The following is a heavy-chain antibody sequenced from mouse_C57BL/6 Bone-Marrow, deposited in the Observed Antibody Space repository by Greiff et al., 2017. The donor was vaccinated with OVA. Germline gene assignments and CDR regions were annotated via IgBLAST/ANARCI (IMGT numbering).Heavy chain of an antibody. CDR2: INPNDGTT. CDR1: GYSFTDYN. Sequence: VQLKQSGPELVKPGASVKISCKASGYSFTDYNMNWVKQSNGKSLEWIGVINPNDGTTSYNQKFKGKATLTVDQSSITAYMQLNSLTSQDFAVDYCARDLHYGPWFAYWGQGTLVTVSA. J-gene: IGHJ3*01. CDR3: ARDLHYGPWFAY. V-gene: IGHV1-39*01. D-gene: IGHD1-1*02.